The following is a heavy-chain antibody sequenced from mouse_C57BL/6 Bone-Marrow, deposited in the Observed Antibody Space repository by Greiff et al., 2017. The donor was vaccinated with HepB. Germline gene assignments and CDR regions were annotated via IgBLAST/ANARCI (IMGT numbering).Heavy chain of an antibody. Sequence: DVQLQESGAELVRPGASVKLSCTASGFNIKDDYMHWVKQRPEQGLEWIGWIDPENGDTEYASKFQGKATITADTSSNTAYLQLSSLTSEDTAVYYCTTWGYSSGYGAYWGQGTLVTVSA. CDR1: GFNIKDDY. CDR2: IDPENGDT. J-gene: IGHJ3*01. D-gene: IGHD3-2*02. V-gene: IGHV14-4*01. CDR3: TTWGYSSGYGAY.